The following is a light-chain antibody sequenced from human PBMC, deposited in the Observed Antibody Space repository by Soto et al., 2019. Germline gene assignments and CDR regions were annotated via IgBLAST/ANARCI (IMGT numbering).Light chain of an antibody. Sequence: QSVLTQPASVSGSPGQSITISCTGTSSDVGGYNYVSWYQQHPGKAPKLIIYDLSNRPSGVSNRFSGSKSGNTASLTIYGLEAEDEADYYCCSYTSSSTLVFGTGTKLTVL. V-gene: IGLV2-14*01. J-gene: IGLJ1*01. CDR1: SSDVGGYNY. CDR2: DLS. CDR3: CSYTSSSTLV.